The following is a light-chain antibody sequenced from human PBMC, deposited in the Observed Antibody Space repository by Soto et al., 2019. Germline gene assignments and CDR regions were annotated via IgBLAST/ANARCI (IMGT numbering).Light chain of an antibody. V-gene: IGKV1-39*01. CDR2: AAI. CDR1: QNITTY. J-gene: IGKJ2*01. Sequence: DIQMTQSPSSLSASVGDRVTITCRASQNITTYLNWYQHKPGKAPKLLIYAAISLQSGVPSTLSGSGSGTDFTLTISSLQPEDFATYYCQQTYSTPHTFGQGTKVDIK. CDR3: QQTYSTPHT.